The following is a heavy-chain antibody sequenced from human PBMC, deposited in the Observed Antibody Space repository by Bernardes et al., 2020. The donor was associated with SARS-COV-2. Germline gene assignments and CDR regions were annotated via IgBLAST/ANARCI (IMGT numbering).Heavy chain of an antibody. CDR1: GFPFSYYG. V-gene: IGHV3-33*01. CDR3: ARHFCYSTTCSFAENWFDP. D-gene: IGHD2-2*01. CDR2: IWNDGSEK. Sequence: GGSLRLSCEASGFPFSYYGMHWVRQAPGKGLEWVAVIWNDGSEKFYGDSVKGRFTISRDNSKNTLYLQMNSLRAEDTAVYYCARHFCYSTTCSFAENWFDPWGQGTLVTVSS. J-gene: IGHJ5*02.